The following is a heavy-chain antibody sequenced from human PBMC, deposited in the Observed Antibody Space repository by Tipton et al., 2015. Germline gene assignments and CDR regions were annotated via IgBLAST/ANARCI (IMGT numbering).Heavy chain of an antibody. D-gene: IGHD1-7*01. CDR2: IYYTGTP. CDR1: GDSIRNIVYY. V-gene: IGHV4-31*03. J-gene: IGHJ5*02. Sequence: TLSLTCTVSGDSIRNIVYYWSWIRQSPGKGLECMGYIYYTGTPYYNPSLKSRLTISVDTSKNQFSLKLNSVTAADTAVYYCARAGTTTFDPWGQGTLVTVSS. CDR3: ARAGTTTFDP.